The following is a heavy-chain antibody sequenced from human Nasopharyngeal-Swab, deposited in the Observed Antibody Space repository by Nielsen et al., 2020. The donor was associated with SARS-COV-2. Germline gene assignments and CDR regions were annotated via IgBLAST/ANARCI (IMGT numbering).Heavy chain of an antibody. CDR1: GTDFSGLW. CDR3: GRAMDL. V-gene: IGHV3-7*05. J-gene: IGHJ6*02. CDR2: INENASKR. Sequence: GESLKISCVASGTDFSGLWMNWVRQAPGKGLEWVANINENASKRNYVDSVRGRFTISRDDAKNVGYLEMSSLRADDAAVYYCGRAMDLWGQGTTVTVSS.